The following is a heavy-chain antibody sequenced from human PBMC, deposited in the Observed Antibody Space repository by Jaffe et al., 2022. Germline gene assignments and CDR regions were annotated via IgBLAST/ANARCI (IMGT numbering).Heavy chain of an antibody. CDR1: GFTFSSYA. V-gene: IGHV3-23*01. J-gene: IGHJ4*02. Sequence: EVQLLESGGGLVQPGGSLRLSCAASGFTFSSYAMSWVRQAPGKGLEWVSAISGSGGSTYYADSVKGRFTISRDNSKNTLYLQMNSLRAEDTAVYYCAKEIINYYGSGSHFDYWGQGTLVTVSS. D-gene: IGHD3-10*01. CDR3: AKEIINYYGSGSHFDY. CDR2: ISGSGGST.